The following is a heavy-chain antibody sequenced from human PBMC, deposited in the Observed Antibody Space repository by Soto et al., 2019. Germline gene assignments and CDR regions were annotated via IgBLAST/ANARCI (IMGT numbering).Heavy chain of an antibody. CDR2: INPNSGGT. CDR1: GYTFTGYY. J-gene: IGHJ5*02. CDR3: ARDSNELCFGELFHNSNWFDP. D-gene: IGHD3-10*01. Sequence: ASVKVSCKASGYTFTGYYMHWVRQAPGQGLEWMGWINPNSGGTNYAQKFQGRVTMTRDTSISTAYMELSRLRSDDTAVYYCARDSNELCFGELFHNSNWFDPWGQGTLVTVSS. V-gene: IGHV1-2*02.